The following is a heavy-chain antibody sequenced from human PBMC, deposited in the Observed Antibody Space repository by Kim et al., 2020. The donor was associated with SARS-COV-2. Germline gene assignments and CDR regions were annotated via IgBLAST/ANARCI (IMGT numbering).Heavy chain of an antibody. V-gene: IGHV1-69*06. CDR1: GGTFSSYA. J-gene: IGHJ3*02. CDR3: ARKDSSGYYGGAFDI. D-gene: IGHD3-22*01. CDR2: IIPIFGTA. Sequence: SVKVSCKASGGTFSSYAISWVRQAPGQGLEWMGGIIPIFGTANYAQKFQGRVTITADKSTSTAYMELSSLRSEDTAVYYCARKDSSGYYGGAFDIWGQGTMVTVSS.